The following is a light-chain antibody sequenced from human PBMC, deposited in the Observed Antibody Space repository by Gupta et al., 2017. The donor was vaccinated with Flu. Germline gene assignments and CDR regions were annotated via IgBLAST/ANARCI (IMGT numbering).Light chain of an antibody. CDR2: EVS. J-gene: IGLJ3*02. CDR3: SSYTSSSTLV. CDR1: SSDVGGYNY. Sequence: QSALTQPASVSGSPGQSLTISCPGTSSDVGGYNYVSWYQQHPGKAPKVMICEVSNRPSGVSYRFSGSKSGNTASLTISGLQAEDEADYYCSSYTSSSTLVFGGGTKLTVL. V-gene: IGLV2-14*01.